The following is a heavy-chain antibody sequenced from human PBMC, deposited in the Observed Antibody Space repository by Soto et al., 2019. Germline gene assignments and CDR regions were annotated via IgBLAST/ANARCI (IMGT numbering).Heavy chain of an antibody. Sequence: LKVSWKGCGYTFTGYYMHWVRQAPGQGLEWMGWINPNSGGTNYAQKFQGWVTMTRDTSISTAYMELSRLRSDDTAVYYCAKDSATRFYSCGIHVSDPAITRTVSS. CDR1: GYTFTGYY. CDR2: INPNSGGT. V-gene: IGHV1-2*04. D-gene: IGHD3-3*01. J-gene: IGHJ6*02. CDR3: AKDSATRFYSCGIHV.